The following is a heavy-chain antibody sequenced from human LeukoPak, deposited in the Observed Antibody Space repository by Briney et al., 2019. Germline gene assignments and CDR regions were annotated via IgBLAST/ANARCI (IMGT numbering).Heavy chain of an antibody. CDR2: IYYSGST. CDR1: GVSISPYY. Sequence: PSVTLSLTCTVSGVSISPYYWSWIRQPPGKGLEWIGYIYYSGSTTYNPSLKSPVTISVDTSRNQFSLKLSSVTAADTAVYYCARGAGAFDYWGHGTLVTVSS. CDR3: ARGAGAFDY. J-gene: IGHJ4*01. D-gene: IGHD6-19*01. V-gene: IGHV4-59*01.